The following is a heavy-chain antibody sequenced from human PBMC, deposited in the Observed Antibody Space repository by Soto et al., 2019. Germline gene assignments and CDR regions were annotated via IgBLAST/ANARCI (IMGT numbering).Heavy chain of an antibody. CDR2: IIAMFGTA. D-gene: IGHD6-13*01. V-gene: IGHV1-69*13. Sequence: SVKVSCKASGGTLTISSHGISWVRQAPGQGLEWMGGIIAMFGTANYAQKFQGRVTITADESTSTAYMELSSLRSEDTAVYYCARGRNIEYSSPLYDYWGQGALVTVSS. CDR3: ARGRNIEYSSPLYDY. J-gene: IGHJ4*02. CDR1: GGTLTISSHG.